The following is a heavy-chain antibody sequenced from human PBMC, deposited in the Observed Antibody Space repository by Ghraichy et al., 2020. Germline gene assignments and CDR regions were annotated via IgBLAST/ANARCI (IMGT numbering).Heavy chain of an antibody. D-gene: IGHD3-10*01. CDR2: INHSGST. CDR3: ARRGRRGFGESH. CDR1: GGSFSGYY. V-gene: IGHV4-34*01. Sequence: SETLSLTCAVYGGSFSGYYWSWIRQPPGKGLEWIGEINHSGSTNYNPSLKSRVTISVDTSKNQFSLKLSSVTAADTAVYYCARRGRRGFGESHWGQGTLVTVSS. J-gene: IGHJ4*02.